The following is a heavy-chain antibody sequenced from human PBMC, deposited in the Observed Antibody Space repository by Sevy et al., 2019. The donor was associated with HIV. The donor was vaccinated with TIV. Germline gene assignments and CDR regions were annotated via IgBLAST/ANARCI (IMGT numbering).Heavy chain of an antibody. Sequence: GGCLRLSCAASGFTFSNAWMSWVRQAPGKGLEWVGRIKSKTDGGTTDYAAPVKGRFTISRDDSKNTLYLQMNSLKTEDTAVYYCTTALPNFWSGYYDFDYWGQGTLVTVSS. D-gene: IGHD3-3*01. CDR1: GFTFSNAW. CDR3: TTALPNFWSGYYDFDY. J-gene: IGHJ4*02. CDR2: IKSKTDGGTT. V-gene: IGHV3-15*01.